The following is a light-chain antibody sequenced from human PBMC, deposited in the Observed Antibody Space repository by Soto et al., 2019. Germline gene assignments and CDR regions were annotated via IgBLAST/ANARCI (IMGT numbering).Light chain of an antibody. J-gene: IGKJ1*01. CDR2: WAS. CDR1: QSVLHSSNNKNY. CDR3: HQYYRSPRT. Sequence: DIVMTQSPDSLAVSLGERATINCKSSQSVLHSSNNKNYLAWYQQKPGQPPKLLIYWASTRESGVPDRFSGSGSGADFTLTIASLQAEDVAVCYCHQYYRSPRTFGQGTKVEIK. V-gene: IGKV4-1*01.